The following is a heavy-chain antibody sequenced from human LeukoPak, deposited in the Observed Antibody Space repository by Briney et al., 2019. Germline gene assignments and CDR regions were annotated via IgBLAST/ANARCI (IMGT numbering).Heavy chain of an antibody. V-gene: IGHV3-15*07. CDR1: GFTFTNAW. J-gene: IGHJ3*02. CDR3: TTSGNPSLIDI. D-gene: IGHD1-26*01. CDR2: VKSKIDGGAGTT. Sequence: GGSLRLSCAASGFTFTNAWMSWVRQAPGKGLEWVGRVKSKIDGGAGTTDYAAPVKGRFTISRDDSKNTLYLQMNSLKTEDTAVYHCTTSGNPSLIDIWVQGTMVTVSS.